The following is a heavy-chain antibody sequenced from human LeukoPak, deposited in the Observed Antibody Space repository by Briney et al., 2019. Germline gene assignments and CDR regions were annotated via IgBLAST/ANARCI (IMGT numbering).Heavy chain of an antibody. V-gene: IGHV3-7*01. J-gene: IGHJ4*02. CDR3: ARRSGLDY. CDR2: IKQDGSEI. D-gene: IGHD6-19*01. CDR1: GFTFSSYA. Sequence: PGGSLRLSCAASGFTFSSYAMHWVRQAPGKGLEWVANIKQDGSEIYYVDSVKGRFTISRDNAKNSLYLQMNSLRAEDTAVYYCARRSGLDYWGQGTLVTVSS.